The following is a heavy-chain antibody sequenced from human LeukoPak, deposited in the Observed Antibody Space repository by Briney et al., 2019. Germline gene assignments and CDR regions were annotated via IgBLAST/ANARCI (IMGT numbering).Heavy chain of an antibody. D-gene: IGHD3-10*01. CDR1: GFAFSSYA. CDR2: ITDIGGST. CDR3: AQDYFASGSYPTA. V-gene: IGHV3-23*01. J-gene: IGHJ5*02. Sequence: GGSLRLSCTASGFAFSSYAMIWVRRAPGKGLEWISTITDIGGSTYYAESVKGRFTISRDNSKNTLSLQMNSLSAEDTAIYYCAQDYFASGSYPTAWGQGTLVTVSS.